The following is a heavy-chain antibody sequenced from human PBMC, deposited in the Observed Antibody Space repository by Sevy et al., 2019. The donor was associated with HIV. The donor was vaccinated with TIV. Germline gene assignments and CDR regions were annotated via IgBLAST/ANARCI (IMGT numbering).Heavy chain of an antibody. V-gene: IGHV3-21*01. J-gene: IGHJ6*02. CDR2: IGSTGDYI. CDR3: ARVALLEPWMEGMDV. CDR1: GFTFISYS. Sequence: GGSLRLSCAASGFTFISYSMNWVRQAPGKGLEWVASIGSTGDYIYYADSMKGRFTISRDNAKNSLYLQMNSLRAEDTAVYYCARVALLEPWMEGMDVWGQGTTVTVSS. D-gene: IGHD3-3*01.